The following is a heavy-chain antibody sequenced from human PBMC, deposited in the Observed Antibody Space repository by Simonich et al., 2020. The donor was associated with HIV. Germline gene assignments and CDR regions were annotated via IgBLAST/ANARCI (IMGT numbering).Heavy chain of an antibody. CDR2: SYRRGTT. CDR1: GYSISSGYF. J-gene: IGHJ4*02. V-gene: IGHV4-38-2*02. D-gene: IGHD2-15*01. Sequence: QVQLQQWGAGLLKPSETLSLICNVSGYSISSGYFWGWFRQPPGKGLEWIGSSYRRGTTYDNPSLKSRITISVDTSKNQFSLKMTSVTAADTALYYCARAHQNILFDNWGLGTLVTVSS. CDR3: ARAHQNILFDN.